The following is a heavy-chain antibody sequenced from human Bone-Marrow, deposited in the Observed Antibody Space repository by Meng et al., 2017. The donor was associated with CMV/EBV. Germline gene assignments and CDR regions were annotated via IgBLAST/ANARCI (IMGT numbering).Heavy chain of an antibody. CDR1: GFTFSSYA. J-gene: IGHJ4*02. CDR3: AKGPLPARPYYFDY. D-gene: IGHD6-6*01. CDR2: ITGRGGST. V-gene: IGHV3-23*01. Sequence: ASGFTFSSYAISWVRQAPGKGLEWVSGITGRGGSTFYADPVRGRFTISRDNSMNTVYLQMSSLRAEDTAVYYCAKGPLPARPYYFDYWGQGTLVTVSS.